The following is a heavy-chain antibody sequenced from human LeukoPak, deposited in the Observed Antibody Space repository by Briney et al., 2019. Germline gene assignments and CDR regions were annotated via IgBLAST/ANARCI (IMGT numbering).Heavy chain of an antibody. Sequence: GGSLRLSCAASGFTFSSYWMHSVRQAPGKGLVWVSRINSDGSSTSYADSVKGRFTISRDNAKNTLYLQMNSLRAEDTAVYYCARGNVVSPPDYWGQGTLVTVSS. J-gene: IGHJ4*02. V-gene: IGHV3-74*01. D-gene: IGHD2-8*01. CDR2: INSDGSST. CDR3: ARGNVVSPPDY. CDR1: GFTFSSYW.